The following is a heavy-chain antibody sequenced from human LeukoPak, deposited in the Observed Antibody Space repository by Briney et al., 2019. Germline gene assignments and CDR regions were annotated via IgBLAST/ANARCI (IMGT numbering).Heavy chain of an antibody. D-gene: IGHD6-19*01. CDR1: GYSISSGYY. CDR2: IYHSGST. V-gene: IGHV4-38-2*02. J-gene: IGHJ3*02. CDR3: ARDIVGEQWLVPSAFDI. Sequence: SETLPLTCTVSGYSISSGYYWGWIRQPPGKGLEWIGSIYHSGSTYYNPSLKSRVTISVDTSKNQFSLKLSSVTAADTAVYYCARDIVGEQWLVPSAFDIWGQGTMVTVSS.